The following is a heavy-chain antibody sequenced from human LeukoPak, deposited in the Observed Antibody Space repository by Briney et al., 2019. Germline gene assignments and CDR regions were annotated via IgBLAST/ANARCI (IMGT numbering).Heavy chain of an antibody. CDR2: IYYSGNT. J-gene: IGHJ4*02. V-gene: IGHV4-31*03. CDR1: GGSISTGGGYC. Sequence: SQTLSPTCTVSGGSISTGGGYCWSWIRQNPGKGLEWIGYIYYSGNTYYNPSLKSRLTISVDTSKNQFSLKLRSATAADTAVYYCARDGEGFDYWGQGTLVTVYS. CDR3: ARDGEGFDY. D-gene: IGHD2-21*01.